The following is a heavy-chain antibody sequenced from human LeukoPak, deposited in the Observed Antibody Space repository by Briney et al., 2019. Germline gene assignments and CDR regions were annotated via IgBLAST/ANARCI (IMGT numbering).Heavy chain of an antibody. D-gene: IGHD1-26*01. CDR3: AKGRSGSYYDAFDI. CDR1: GFTFSSYA. CDR2: ISGSGSAT. Sequence: PGGSLRLSCAASGFTFSSYAMHWVRQAPGKGLEWVSTISGSGSATYYAASVKGRFTISRDNSKNTLYLQMNSLRAEDTAVYYCAKGRSGSYYDAFDIWGQGTMVTVSS. V-gene: IGHV3-23*01. J-gene: IGHJ3*02.